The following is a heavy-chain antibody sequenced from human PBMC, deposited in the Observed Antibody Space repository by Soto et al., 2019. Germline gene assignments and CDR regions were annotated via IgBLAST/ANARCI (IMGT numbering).Heavy chain of an antibody. CDR3: ARDPATTVTTSLGYYYYYGMDV. V-gene: IGHV4-59*01. J-gene: IGHJ6*02. D-gene: IGHD4-17*01. CDR2: IYYSGST. CDR1: GVSISSYY. Sequence: SETLSLTCTVSGVSISSYYWIWLRQPPGKGLEWIGYIYYSGSTNYNPSLKSRVTISVDTSKNQFSLKLSSVTAADTAVYYCARDPATTVTTSLGYYYYYGMDVWGQGTTVTVS.